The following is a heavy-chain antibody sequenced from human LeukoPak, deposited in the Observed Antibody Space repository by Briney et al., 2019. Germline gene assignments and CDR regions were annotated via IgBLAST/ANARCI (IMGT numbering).Heavy chain of an antibody. V-gene: IGHV1-2*02. Sequence: ASVKVSCKASGCTLTSYAMNWVRQAPGQGLEWVGWIKPDSDNTNFAQKFQGRVTVAWDTSISTAYMELSRLKSEDMAVYYCARARSGSYPLDYWGQGTLVTVSS. J-gene: IGHJ4*02. CDR3: ARARSGSYPLDY. CDR1: GCTLTSYA. D-gene: IGHD1-26*01. CDR2: IKPDSDNT.